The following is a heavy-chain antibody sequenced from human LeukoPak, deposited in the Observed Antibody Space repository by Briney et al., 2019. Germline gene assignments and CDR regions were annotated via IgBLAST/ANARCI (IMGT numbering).Heavy chain of an antibody. CDR2: IKSKTDGGTT. CDR1: GFTFSNAW. J-gene: IGHJ4*02. D-gene: IGHD2-2*01. CDR3: TTGKSSTSPRFDY. Sequence: GGSLRLSCAASGFTFSNAWMSWVRQAPGKGLEWVGRIKSKTDGGTTDYAAPVKGRFTISRDDSKNTLNLQMNSLKTEDTAVYYCTTGKSSTSPRFDYWGQGTLVTVSS. V-gene: IGHV3-15*01.